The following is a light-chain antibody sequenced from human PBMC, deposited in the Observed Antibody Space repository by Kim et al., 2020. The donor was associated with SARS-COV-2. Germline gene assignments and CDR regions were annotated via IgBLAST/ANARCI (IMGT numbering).Light chain of an antibody. V-gene: IGKV3-11*01. Sequence: EIVLTQSPATLSLSPGERATLSCRASQSVSSSLAWYQQKPGQAPRLLIYDASSRATGIPARFSGSGSGTDFTLTISSLESEDFAVYYCQQKVTFGQGTRLEIK. CDR3: QQKVT. J-gene: IGKJ5*01. CDR2: DAS. CDR1: QSVSSS.